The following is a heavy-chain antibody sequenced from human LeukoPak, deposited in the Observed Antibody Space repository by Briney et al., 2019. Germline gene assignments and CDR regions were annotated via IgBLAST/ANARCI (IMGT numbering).Heavy chain of an antibody. CDR2: ISSSSSYI. CDR3: ARLLGYYGSGSYRYYYGMDV. J-gene: IGHJ6*04. CDR1: GFTFSSYS. V-gene: IGHV3-21*01. Sequence: EGSLRLSCAASGFTFSSYSMNWVRQAPGKGLEWVSSISSSSSYIYYADSVKGRFTISRDNAKNSLYLQMNSLRAEDTAVYYCARLLGYYGSGSYRYYYGMDVWGKGTTVTVSS. D-gene: IGHD3-10*01.